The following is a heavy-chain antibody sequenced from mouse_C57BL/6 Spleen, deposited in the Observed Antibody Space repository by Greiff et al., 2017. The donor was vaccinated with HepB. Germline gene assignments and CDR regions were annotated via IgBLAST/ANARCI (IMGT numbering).Heavy chain of an antibody. CDR1: GYTFTSYW. CDR2: IDPSDSYT. Sequence: QVQLQQPGAELVKPGASVKLSCKASGYTFTSYWMQWVKQRPGQGLEWIGEIDPSDSYTNYNQKFKGKATLTVDTSSSTAYMQLSSLTSEDSAVYYCARSPYYYGSSDWYFDVWGTGTTVTVSS. D-gene: IGHD1-1*01. J-gene: IGHJ1*03. CDR3: ARSPYYYGSSDWYFDV. V-gene: IGHV1-50*01.